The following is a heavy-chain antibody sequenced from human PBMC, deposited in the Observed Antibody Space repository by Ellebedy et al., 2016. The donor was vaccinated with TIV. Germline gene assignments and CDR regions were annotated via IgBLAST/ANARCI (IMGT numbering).Heavy chain of an antibody. CDR1: GGSVSSGSYY. V-gene: IGHV4-61*01. CDR2: IYYSGST. CDR3: ARHLYYGDYVGWFDP. J-gene: IGHJ5*02. D-gene: IGHD4-17*01. Sequence: GSLRLXXTVSGGSVSSGSYYWSWIRQPPGKGLEWIGYIYYSGSTNYNPSLKSRVTISVDTSKNQFSLKLSSVTAADTAVYYCARHLYYGDYVGWFDPWGQGTLVTVSS.